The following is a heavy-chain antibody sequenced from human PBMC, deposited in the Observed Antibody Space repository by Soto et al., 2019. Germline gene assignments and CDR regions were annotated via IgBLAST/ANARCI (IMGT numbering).Heavy chain of an antibody. D-gene: IGHD3-10*01. CDR2: ISDGGDT. CDR1: GGSISRYY. J-gene: IGHJ6*02. Sequence: SETLSLTCTVSGGSISRYYWSWIRQPPGKGLEWIGYISDGGDTTYNPSLRGRISISVDTSKIQFSLKLSSVTAADTAVYYCARVFGFGGMDVWGQGTTVTVSS. CDR3: ARVFGFGGMDV. V-gene: IGHV4-59*12.